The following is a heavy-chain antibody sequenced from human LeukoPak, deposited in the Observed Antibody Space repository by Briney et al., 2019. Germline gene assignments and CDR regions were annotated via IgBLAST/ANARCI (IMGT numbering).Heavy chain of an antibody. CDR3: AKSRNWGPGLDY. J-gene: IGHJ4*02. V-gene: IGHV3-23*01. D-gene: IGHD7-27*01. CDR1: GFTFSSYE. Sequence: GGSLRLSCAASGFTFSSYEMNWVRQAPGKGLEWVSAISGSGGSTYYTDSVKGRFTISRDNSKNTLYLQMNSLRAEDTALYYCAKSRNWGPGLDYWGQGTLVTVSS. CDR2: ISGSGGST.